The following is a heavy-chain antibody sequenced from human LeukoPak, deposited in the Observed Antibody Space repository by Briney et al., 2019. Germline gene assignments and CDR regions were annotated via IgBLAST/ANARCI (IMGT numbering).Heavy chain of an antibody. CDR3: ASPQGLGSGYDGGDY. J-gene: IGHJ4*02. V-gene: IGHV3-21*01. D-gene: IGHD5-12*01. CDR1: GFTFSNYL. CDR2: ISSSSSYI. Sequence: GGSLRLSCVGSGFTFSNYLMNWVRQAPGKGLEWVSSISSSSSYIYYADSVKGRFTISRDNAKNSLYLQMNSLRAEDTAVYYCASPQGLGSGYDGGDYWGQGTLVTVSS.